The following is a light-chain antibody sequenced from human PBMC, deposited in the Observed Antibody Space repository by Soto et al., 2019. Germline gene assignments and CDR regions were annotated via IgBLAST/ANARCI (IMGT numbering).Light chain of an antibody. CDR3: YSYAGRNIWV. CDR2: GVT. J-gene: IGLJ3*02. Sequence: QYVLAQPPSAYGSPGQSVTISCTGSGSDIGAYNFVSWYQQHPGKAPKLMIFGVTELPSGVPDRFSGSKSGNTASLTVSGLQADDEAVYYCYSYAGRNIWVFGGGTKLTVL. V-gene: IGLV2-8*01. CDR1: GSDIGAYNF.